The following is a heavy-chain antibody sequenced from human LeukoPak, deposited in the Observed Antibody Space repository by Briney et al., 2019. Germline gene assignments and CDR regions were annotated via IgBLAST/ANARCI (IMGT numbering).Heavy chain of an antibody. J-gene: IGHJ6*03. V-gene: IGHV4-34*01. CDR1: VGSFSGYY. CDR2: INHSGST. Sequence: SETLSLTCAVYVGSFSGYYWSWLRQPPGKGLEWIGEINHSGSTNYNSSLKSRVTISVDTSKNQFSLKLSSVTAADTAVYYCARGYCSSGSHCCHMDVWGKGTTITVS. D-gene: IGHD3-10*01. CDR3: ARGYCSSGSHCCHMDV.